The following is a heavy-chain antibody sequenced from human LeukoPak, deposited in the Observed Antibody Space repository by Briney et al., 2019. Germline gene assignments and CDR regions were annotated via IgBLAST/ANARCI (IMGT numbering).Heavy chain of an antibody. CDR1: GGTFSSYA. CDR2: IIPIFGTA. D-gene: IGHD6-6*01. V-gene: IGHV1-69*05. CDR3: ARVSLPSIAARDFDY. J-gene: IGHJ4*02. Sequence: GSSVKVSCKASGGTFSSYAISWVRQAPGQGLEWMGGIIPIFGTANYAQKSQGRVTITTDESTSTAYMELSSLRSEDTAVYYCARVSLPSIAARDFDYWGQGTLVTVSS.